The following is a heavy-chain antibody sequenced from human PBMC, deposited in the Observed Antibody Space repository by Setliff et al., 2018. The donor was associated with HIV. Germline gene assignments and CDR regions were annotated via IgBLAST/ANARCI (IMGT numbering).Heavy chain of an antibody. J-gene: IGHJ3*02. CDR3: ATGSEVVIIHEAFDM. D-gene: IGHD3-22*01. CDR2: FYREEGEA. V-gene: IGHV1-24*01. Sequence: ASVKVSCKVSRHTLTKLSMHWVRQAPGKGLEWMGAFYREEGEAFYPQNFQGRLTMTEDTSTDTAYMELSSLRFEDTAVYFCATGSEVVIIHEAFDMWGQGTMVTVSS. CDR1: RHTLTKLS.